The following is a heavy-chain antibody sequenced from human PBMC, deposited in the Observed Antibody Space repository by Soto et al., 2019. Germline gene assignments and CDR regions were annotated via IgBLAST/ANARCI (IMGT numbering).Heavy chain of an antibody. CDR2: IDPSGNGT. D-gene: IGHD3-22*01. Sequence: QVQLVQSGAEVKKPGASVKVSCKASGHTLINYYMHWVRQAPGQGLDWLGKIDPSGNGTSYAERFQGRSTLTSDTSTNTVYVGVSRLRFQYTAIYYCAIIYYDRSAYLYWGQGTRVTVSS. J-gene: IGHJ4*02. CDR1: GHTLINYY. V-gene: IGHV1-46*01. CDR3: AIIYYDRSAYLY.